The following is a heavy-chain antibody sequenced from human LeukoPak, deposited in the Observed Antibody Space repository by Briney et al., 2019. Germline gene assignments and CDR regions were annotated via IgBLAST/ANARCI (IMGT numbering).Heavy chain of an antibody. V-gene: IGHV1-2*02. J-gene: IGHJ4*02. D-gene: IGHD2-15*01. Sequence: ASVKVSCKASGYTFTGYYMHWVRQAPGQGLERMGWINPNSGGTNYAQKLQGRVTMTRDTSISTAYMELSRLRSDDTAVYYCARSSAVAATLDYWGRGTLVTVSS. CDR2: INPNSGGT. CDR3: ARSSAVAATLDY. CDR1: GYTFTGYY.